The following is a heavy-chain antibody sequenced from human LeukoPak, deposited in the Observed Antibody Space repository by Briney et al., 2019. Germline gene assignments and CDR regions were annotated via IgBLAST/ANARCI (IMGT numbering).Heavy chain of an antibody. CDR2: IHHSGST. CDR1: GGSISSSNW. V-gene: IGHV4-4*02. Sequence: SETLSLTCAVAGGSISSSNWWSWVRPPPGKGLEWIGEIHHSGSTNYNPSLKSRVTISVDKSKNQFSLRLSSVTAADTAVYYCARLAVAGSFDYWGQGTLVTVSS. CDR3: ARLAVAGSFDY. D-gene: IGHD6-19*01. J-gene: IGHJ4*02.